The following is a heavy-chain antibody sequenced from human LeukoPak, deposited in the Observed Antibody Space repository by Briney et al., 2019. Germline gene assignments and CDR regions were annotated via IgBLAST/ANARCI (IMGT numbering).Heavy chain of an antibody. CDR1: GEEVSSNTAS. V-gene: IGHV6-1*01. D-gene: IGHD4-11*01. Sequence: SQTLSLTCAISGEEVSSNTASWNWFRQSPSRGLEWLGRTYYRSKWSNDYAPSVKGRITINADTSRNQLSLHLNSVTPEDTAVYFCARDRDSDFEWGPYDPWGQGTLVVVSS. CDR2: TYYRSKWSN. CDR3: ARDRDSDFEWGPYDP. J-gene: IGHJ5*02.